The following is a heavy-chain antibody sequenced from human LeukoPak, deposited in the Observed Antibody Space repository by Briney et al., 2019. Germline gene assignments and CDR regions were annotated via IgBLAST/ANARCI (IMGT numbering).Heavy chain of an antibody. V-gene: IGHV3-66*01. CDR1: GFTVSSNY. J-gene: IGHJ4*02. CDR3: ARDGDYYDSSGYWASIDY. D-gene: IGHD3-22*01. Sequence: QTGGSLRLSCAASGFTVSSNYTSWVRQAPGKGLEWVSVIYSGGSTYYADSVKGRFTISRDNSKNTLYLQMDSLRAEDTAVYYCARDGDYYDSSGYWASIDYWGQGTLVTVSS. CDR2: IYSGGST.